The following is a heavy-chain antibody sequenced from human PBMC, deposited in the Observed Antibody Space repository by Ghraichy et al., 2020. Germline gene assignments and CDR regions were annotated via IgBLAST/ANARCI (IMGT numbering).Heavy chain of an antibody. J-gene: IGHJ5*02. CDR1: GGSFSGYY. CDR2: INHSGST. Sequence: SETLSLTCAVYGGSFSGYYWSWIRQPPGKGLEWIGEINHSGSTNYNPSLKSRVTISVDTSKNQFSLKLSSVTAADTAVYYCAREQRTRYFDWLLSREPPLSRKYNWFDPWGQGTLVTVSS. CDR3: AREQRTRYFDWLLSREPPLSRKYNWFDP. V-gene: IGHV4-34*01. D-gene: IGHD3-9*01.